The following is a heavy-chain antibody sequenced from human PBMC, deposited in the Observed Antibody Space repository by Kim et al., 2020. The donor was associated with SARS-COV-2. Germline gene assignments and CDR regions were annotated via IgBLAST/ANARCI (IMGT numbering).Heavy chain of an antibody. Sequence: GGSLRLSCAASGFTFSSYGMHWVRQAPGKGLEWVAVIWYDGSNKYYADSVKGRFTISRDNSKNTLYLQMNSLRAEDTAVYYCARFRTITMVRGADSYGMVVWGPGTTVTVSS. CDR1: GFTFSSYG. D-gene: IGHD3-10*01. CDR3: ARFRTITMVRGADSYGMVV. V-gene: IGHV3-33*01. J-gene: IGHJ6*02. CDR2: IWYDGSNK.